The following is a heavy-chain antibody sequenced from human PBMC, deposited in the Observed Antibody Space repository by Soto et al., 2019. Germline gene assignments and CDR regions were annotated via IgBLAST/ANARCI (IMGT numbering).Heavy chain of an antibody. J-gene: IGHJ4*02. Sequence: AWGSLRLSSAASGFTFSSYAMSWVRQDPGKGLEWVSAISGSGGSTYYADSVKGRFTISRDNSKNTLYLQMNSLRAEDTAVYYCAKAFDYGDPLYWGQGTLVTVSS. D-gene: IGHD4-17*01. CDR3: AKAFDYGDPLY. CDR2: ISGSGGST. V-gene: IGHV3-23*01. CDR1: GFTFSSYA.